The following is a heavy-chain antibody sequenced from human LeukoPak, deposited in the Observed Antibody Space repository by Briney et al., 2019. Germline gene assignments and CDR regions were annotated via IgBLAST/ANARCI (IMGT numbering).Heavy chain of an antibody. CDR1: GGSFSGYY. V-gene: IGHV4-34*01. J-gene: IGHJ3*02. Sequence: SETLSLTCAVYGGSFSGYYWSWIRQPPGKGLEWIGEINHSGSTNYNPSLKSRVTISVDTSKNQFSLKLSSVTAADTAVCYCARGTDAFDIWGQGTMVTVSS. CDR3: ARGTDAFDI. CDR2: INHSGST.